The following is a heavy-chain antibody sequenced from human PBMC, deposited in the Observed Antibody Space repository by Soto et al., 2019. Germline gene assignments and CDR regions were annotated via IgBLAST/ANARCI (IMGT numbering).Heavy chain of an antibody. J-gene: IGHJ4*02. Sequence: PSETLSLTCAFSVYPISSSNWWGWVRQPPGRGLEWIGSVYYSGSTYYNSSLESQVTMSADTSKNQFSLKLSSVTAVDTAVYYCSRWVGDNMRADYWGPGIPVTVSS. CDR3: SRWVGDNMRADY. D-gene: IGHD1-26*01. V-gene: IGHV4-28*01. CDR1: VYPISSSNW. CDR2: VYYSGST.